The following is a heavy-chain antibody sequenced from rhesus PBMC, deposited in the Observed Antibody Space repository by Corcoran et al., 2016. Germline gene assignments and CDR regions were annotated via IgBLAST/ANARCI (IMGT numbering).Heavy chain of an antibody. CDR1: GGSISDDYY. CDR2: IYGSGGGT. J-gene: IGHJ4*01. D-gene: IGHD5-12*01. V-gene: IGHV4-106*01. Sequence: QVQLQESGPGLVKPSETLSLTCAVSGGSISDDYYWSWIRQPPGKGLEWIGYIYGSGGGTNYNPSLKNRGNISIDTSKNQFSLKLSSVTAADTAVYYCAIVDTATAYYFDYWGQGVLVTVSA. CDR3: AIVDTATAYYFDY.